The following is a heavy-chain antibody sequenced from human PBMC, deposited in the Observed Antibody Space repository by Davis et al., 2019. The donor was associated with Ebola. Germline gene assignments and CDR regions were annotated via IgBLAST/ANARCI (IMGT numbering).Heavy chain of an antibody. CDR1: GGYISGYY. CDR3: ARERTIFGVVIDY. V-gene: IGHV3-7*03. D-gene: IGHD3-3*01. J-gene: IGHJ4*02. Sequence: PSETLSLTCTVSGGYISGYYWSWVRQAPGKGLEWVANIKQDGSEKYYVDSVKGRFTISRDNAKNSLYLQMNSLRAEDTAVYYCARERTIFGVVIDYWGQGTLVTVSS. CDR2: IKQDGSEK.